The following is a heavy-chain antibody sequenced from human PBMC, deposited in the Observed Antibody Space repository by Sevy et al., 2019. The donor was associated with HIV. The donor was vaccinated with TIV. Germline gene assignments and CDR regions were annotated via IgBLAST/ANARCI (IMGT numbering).Heavy chain of an antibody. CDR2: ISYTGST. V-gene: IGHV4-39*01. CDR3: ARRGDNNWFDP. Sequence: SETLSLTCTVSGVSISGGAYYWDWIRQPPGKGLEWIGSISYTGSTYYNPSLKSRVTISVDTSKNQFPLKLTSVTAADTAVYYCARRGDNNWFDPWGQGTLVTVSS. J-gene: IGHJ5*02. CDR1: GVSISGGAYY. D-gene: IGHD2-15*01.